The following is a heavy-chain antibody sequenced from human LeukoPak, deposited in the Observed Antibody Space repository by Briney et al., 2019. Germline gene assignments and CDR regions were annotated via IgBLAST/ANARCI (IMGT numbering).Heavy chain of an antibody. CDR1: GFTFSSYA. Sequence: GGSLRLSCAASGFTFSSYAMSWVRQAPGKGLEWGSAISGSGPSTYSADSVKGRFTISRDKSKNTLYLQMNSLRAEDTAVYFCAAAYFGVDQYYYGMDVWGQGTTVTVSS. CDR3: AAAYFGVDQYYYGMDV. D-gene: IGHD3-3*01. CDR2: ISGSGPST. V-gene: IGHV3-23*01. J-gene: IGHJ6*02.